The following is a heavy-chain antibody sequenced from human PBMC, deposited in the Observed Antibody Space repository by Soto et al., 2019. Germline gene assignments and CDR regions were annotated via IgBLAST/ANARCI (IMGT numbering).Heavy chain of an antibody. V-gene: IGHV1-8*01. J-gene: IGHJ6*02. CDR1: GDTFNNYD. CDR3: ARGRNGMDV. Sequence: ASVKVSCKASGDTFNNYDIKWVRQATGQGLEWMGWMNPNSGNTGYAQKFQGRVTMTRNTSISTAYMELSSLRSEDTAVYYCARGRNGMDVWGQGTTVTVSS. CDR2: MNPNSGNT.